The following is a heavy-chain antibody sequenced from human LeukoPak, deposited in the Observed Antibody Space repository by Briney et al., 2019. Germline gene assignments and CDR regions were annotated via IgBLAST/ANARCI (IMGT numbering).Heavy chain of an antibody. D-gene: IGHD3-10*01. CDR1: GYTFTSYG. V-gene: IGHV1-18*01. J-gene: IGHJ4*02. CDR3: ARDLGTGNSGSLADY. CDR2: ISAYNGNT. Sequence: GASVKVSCKASGYTFTSYGISWVRQAPGQGLEWMGWISAYNGNTNYAQKLQGRVTMTTDTSTSTAYMELRSLRSADTAVYYCARDLGTGNSGSLADYWGQGAPVTVSS.